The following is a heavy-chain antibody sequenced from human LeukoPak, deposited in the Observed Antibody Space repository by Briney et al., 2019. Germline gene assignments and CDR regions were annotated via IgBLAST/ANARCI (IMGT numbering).Heavy chain of an antibody. J-gene: IGHJ4*02. D-gene: IGHD3-22*01. V-gene: IGHV3-21*01. Sequence: PGGSLRLSCVASEFTFSNYWMSWVRQAPGKGLEWVSSISSSSSYIYYADSVKGRFTISRDNAKNSLYLQMNSLRAEDTAVYYCARDLYDSSGYPGYWGQGTLVTVSS. CDR1: EFTFSNYW. CDR2: ISSSSSYI. CDR3: ARDLYDSSGYPGY.